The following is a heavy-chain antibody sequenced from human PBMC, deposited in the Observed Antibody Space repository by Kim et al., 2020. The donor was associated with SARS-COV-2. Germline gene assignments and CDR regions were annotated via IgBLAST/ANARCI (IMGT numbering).Heavy chain of an antibody. J-gene: IGHJ4*02. V-gene: IGHV3-73*01. CDR3: IRRSVAGLWEFDY. D-gene: IGHD1-26*01. Sequence: YGESVKGRFIVSRDDSKSTAYLQINSLQTEDTAVYYCIRRSVAGLWEFDYWGQGTLVTVSS.